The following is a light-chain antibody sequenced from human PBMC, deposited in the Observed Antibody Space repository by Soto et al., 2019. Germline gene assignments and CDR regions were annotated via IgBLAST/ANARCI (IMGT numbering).Light chain of an antibody. CDR1: SSNIGRNP. J-gene: IGLJ1*01. Sequence: QSVRTQPPSASGTPGQRVTNSCSGNSSNIGRNPVNWFQQLPRSAPKLLIFSHNQLPSGVPDRLSGSKSGTSASLAISGLQSEDEAAYYCAACDYRLNGYVFGTGTTLTVL. CDR3: AACDYRLNGYV. V-gene: IGLV1-44*01. CDR2: SHN.